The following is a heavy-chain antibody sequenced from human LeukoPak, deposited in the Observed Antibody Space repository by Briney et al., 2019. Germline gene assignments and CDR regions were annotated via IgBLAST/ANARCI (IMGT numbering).Heavy chain of an antibody. CDR2: IYPGDSDT. V-gene: IGHV5-51*01. Sequence: GESLKISCKGSGYDFATFWTGWVRQMPGKGLEWMGIIYPGDSDTRYSPSFQGQVTISADKSISTAYLQWSSLKASDTAMYYCARLHPGIAAAGTSVSAFDIWGQGTMVTVSS. D-gene: IGHD6-13*01. CDR3: ARLHPGIAAAGTSVSAFDI. CDR1: GYDFATFW. J-gene: IGHJ3*02.